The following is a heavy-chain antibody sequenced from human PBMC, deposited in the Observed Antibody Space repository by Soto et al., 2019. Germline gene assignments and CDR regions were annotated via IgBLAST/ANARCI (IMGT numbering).Heavy chain of an antibody. V-gene: IGHV2-5*02. CDR3: AHSPKVWRGSSWYGAFDI. CDR2: IYWDDDK. CDR1: GFSLSTSGVG. D-gene: IGHD6-13*01. J-gene: IGHJ3*02. Sequence: QITSKESGPTLVKPTQTLTLTCTFSGFSLSTSGVGVGWIRQPPGKALKWLALIYWDDDKRYSPSLKSRLTITKDTSKSQVVLTMTNMDPVDTATYYCAHSPKVWRGSSWYGAFDIWGQGTMVTVSS.